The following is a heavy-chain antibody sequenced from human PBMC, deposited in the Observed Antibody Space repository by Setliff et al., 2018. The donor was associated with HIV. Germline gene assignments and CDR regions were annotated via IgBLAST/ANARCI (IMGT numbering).Heavy chain of an antibody. J-gene: IGHJ4*02. CDR1: GGSMRSNIYY. CDR3: ARSSMAGFDY. Sequence: PSEPLSLTCSVSGGSMRSNIYYWGWIRLSPTKGLEWIGSIHLSDTYYNPSLKSRVTISVDTSKDQFSLKLTSLTAADTAVYYCARSSMAGFDYWGQGKLVTVSS. V-gene: IGHV4-39*07. CDR2: IHLSDT. D-gene: IGHD6-19*01.